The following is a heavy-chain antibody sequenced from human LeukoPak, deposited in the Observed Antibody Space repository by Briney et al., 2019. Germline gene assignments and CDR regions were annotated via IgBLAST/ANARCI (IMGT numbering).Heavy chain of an antibody. Sequence: ASVKVSCKASGYTFTGYYMHWVRQAPGQGLEWMGWINPNSGGTNYAQKFQGRVTMTRDTSISTAYMELSRLRSDDTAVYYCARDSSSRSTRRAFDIWGQGTMVTVSS. J-gene: IGHJ3*02. V-gene: IGHV1-2*02. CDR1: GYTFTGYY. CDR2: INPNSGGT. D-gene: IGHD6-13*01. CDR3: ARDSSSRSTRRAFDI.